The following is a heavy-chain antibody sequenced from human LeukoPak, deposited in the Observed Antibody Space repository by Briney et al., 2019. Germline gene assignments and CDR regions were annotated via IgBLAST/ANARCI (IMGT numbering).Heavy chain of an antibody. CDR2: ISAYNGNT. J-gene: IGHJ4*02. V-gene: IGHV1-18*01. CDR1: GYTFTSYG. Sequence: ASVKVSCKASGYTFTSYGISWVRQAPGQGLEWMGWISAYNGNTNYAQKLQGRVTMTTDTSTSTAYMELRSLRSDDTAVYYCARGLSTVVPAATSDYWGRGTLVTVSS. D-gene: IGHD2-2*01. CDR3: ARGLSTVVPAATSDY.